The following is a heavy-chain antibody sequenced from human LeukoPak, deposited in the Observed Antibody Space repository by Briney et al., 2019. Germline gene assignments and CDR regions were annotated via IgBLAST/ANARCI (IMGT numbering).Heavy chain of an antibody. CDR3: AKEQGCGYYYYYYMDV. V-gene: IGHV3-30*18. D-gene: IGHD2-15*01. CDR1: GFTFSSYG. Sequence: RPGGSLRLSCAASGFTFSSYGMHWVRQAPGKGLEWVAVISYDGSNRYYADSVKGRFTISRDNSKNTLYLQMNSLRAEDTAVYYCAKEQGCGYYYYYYMDVWGKGTTVTVSS. J-gene: IGHJ6*03. CDR2: ISYDGSNR.